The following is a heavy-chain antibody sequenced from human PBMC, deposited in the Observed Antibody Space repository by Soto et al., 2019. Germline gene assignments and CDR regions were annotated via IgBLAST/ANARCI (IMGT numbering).Heavy chain of an antibody. D-gene: IGHD3-3*01. CDR1: GGSISSGDYY. Sequence: QVQLQASGPGLVKPSQTLSLTCTVSGGSISSGDYYWSWIGQPPGKGLEWIGYIYYSGSTYYNPTLNSRVTISVDTSKNQFSLKLSSVTAADTAVYYCARDISRCWSGYSYPDAFDIWGQGTMVTVSS. J-gene: IGHJ3*02. CDR3: ARDISRCWSGYSYPDAFDI. CDR2: IYYSGST. V-gene: IGHV4-30-4*01.